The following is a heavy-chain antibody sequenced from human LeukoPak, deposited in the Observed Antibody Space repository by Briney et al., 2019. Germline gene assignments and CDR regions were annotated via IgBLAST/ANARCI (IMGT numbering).Heavy chain of an antibody. CDR3: ARSRESSIWYLYY. D-gene: IGHD6-13*01. V-gene: IGHV4-30-2*05. CDR2: IHHSGST. Sequence: SQTLSLTCTVSGGSISSGGYYWSWIRQPPGKGLEWIGYIHHSGSTQYNPSLKSRVTISVDTSKNRFSLTLSSVTAADTAVYYCARSRESSIWYLYYWGQGTLVSVSS. CDR1: GGSISSGGYY. J-gene: IGHJ4*02.